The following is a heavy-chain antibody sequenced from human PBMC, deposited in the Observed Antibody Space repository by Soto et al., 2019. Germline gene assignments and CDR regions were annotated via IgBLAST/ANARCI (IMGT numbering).Heavy chain of an antibody. CDR1: GGSISRGDW. D-gene: IGHD5-18*01. V-gene: IGHV4-4*02. Sequence: QVQLQESGPGLVKSSGNLSLTCAVSGGSISRGDWWSWVRQTPGKGLEWIGEIFHSGSTNYNPSLKSRVTISVDNSKNQFSLILSFVTAADTAVYFCASHRGNTYGPYDYWGQGTLVTVSS. CDR2: IFHSGST. J-gene: IGHJ4*02. CDR3: ASHRGNTYGPYDY.